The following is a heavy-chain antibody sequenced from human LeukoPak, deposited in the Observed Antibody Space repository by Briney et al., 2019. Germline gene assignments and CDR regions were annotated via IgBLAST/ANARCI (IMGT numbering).Heavy chain of an antibody. CDR1: GFTFSDYY. D-gene: IGHD2-15*01. J-gene: IGHJ3*02. V-gene: IGHV3-11*01. CDR3: ARGLGYCSGGSCPRRAFDI. Sequence: GGSLRLSCAASGFTFSDYYMSWIRQAPGKGLEWVSFISSSGSTIYYADSMKGRFTISRDNAKNSVYPQMNSLRAEDTAVYYCARGLGYCSGGSCPRRAFDIWGQGTVVTVSP. CDR2: ISSSGSTI.